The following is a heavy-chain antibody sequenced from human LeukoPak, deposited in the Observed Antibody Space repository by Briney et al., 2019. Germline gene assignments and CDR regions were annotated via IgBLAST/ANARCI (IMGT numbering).Heavy chain of an antibody. D-gene: IGHD3-10*01. Sequence: EASVKVSCKASEDTFTSYDINWVRQATGQGLEWMGWMNPRSGNTIYTQKFQGRVAMTRDTSTSTAYMELSSLRSEDTAVYYCARGGTLVQGVTILYGMDVWGQGTTVTVSS. CDR3: ARGGTLVQGVTILYGMDV. V-gene: IGHV1-8*01. J-gene: IGHJ6*02. CDR2: MNPRSGNT. CDR1: EDTFTSYD.